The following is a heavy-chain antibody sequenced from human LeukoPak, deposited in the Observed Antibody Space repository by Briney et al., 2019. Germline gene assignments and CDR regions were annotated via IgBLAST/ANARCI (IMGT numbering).Heavy chain of an antibody. Sequence: GGSLRLSCAASGFTFSSYEMNWVRQAPGKGLEWVSYISSSGSTIYYADSVKGRFTISRDNAKNSLYLQMNSLRAEDTAVYYCAKGAVGFVPGSWGQGTLVTVSS. CDR1: GFTFSSYE. CDR3: AKGAVGFVPGS. V-gene: IGHV3-48*03. J-gene: IGHJ5*02. CDR2: ISSSGSTI. D-gene: IGHD2-8*01.